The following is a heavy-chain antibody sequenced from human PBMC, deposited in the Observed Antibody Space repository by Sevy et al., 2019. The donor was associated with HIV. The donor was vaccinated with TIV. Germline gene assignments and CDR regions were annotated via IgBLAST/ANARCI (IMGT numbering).Heavy chain of an antibody. Sequence: GGSLRLSCTASGFNFNTYGMHWVRQAPGKGLEWLAIISYDGNKYYADSVEGRFTISRDNSRNTLYLQMNSLRTEDTAVFHCARAGGLRLGELSSGPDYWGPGTLVTVSS. CDR1: GFNFNTYG. CDR3: ARAGGLRLGELSSGPDY. J-gene: IGHJ4*02. V-gene: IGHV3-30*03. D-gene: IGHD3-16*02. CDR2: ISYDGNK.